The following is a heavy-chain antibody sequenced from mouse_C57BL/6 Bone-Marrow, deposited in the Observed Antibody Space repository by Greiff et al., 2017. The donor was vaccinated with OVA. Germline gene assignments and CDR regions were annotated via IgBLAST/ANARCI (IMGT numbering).Heavy chain of an antibody. J-gene: IGHJ2*01. CDR2: IYPGSGNT. D-gene: IGHD2-5*01. CDR1: GYSFTSYY. Sequence: QVQLQQSGPELVKPGASVKISCKASGYSFTSYYIHWVKQRPGQGLEWIGWIYPGSGNTKYNEKFKGKATLTADTSSSTAYMQLSSLTSEDSAVYYCAREGISIVSYYFDYWGQGTTLTVSS. CDR3: AREGISIVSYYFDY. V-gene: IGHV1-66*01.